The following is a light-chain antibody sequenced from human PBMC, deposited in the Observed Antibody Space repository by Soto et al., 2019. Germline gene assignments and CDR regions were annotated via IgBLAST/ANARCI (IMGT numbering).Light chain of an antibody. Sequence: DIQMTQSPSTLSASVGDRVTITCRASQSMRSLVAWYQQKPGKAPKLLIYKASSLESGVPSRFSGSGSGTEFTLTISSLQPDDFATYYCQQYNSYSPFGGGTKVEIK. V-gene: IGKV1-5*03. CDR3: QQYNSYSP. J-gene: IGKJ4*02. CDR2: KAS. CDR1: QSMRSL.